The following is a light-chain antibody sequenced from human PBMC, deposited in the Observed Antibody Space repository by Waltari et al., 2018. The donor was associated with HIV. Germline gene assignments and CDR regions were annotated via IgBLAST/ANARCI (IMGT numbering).Light chain of an antibody. Sequence: QSVLTQSPSASGTPGQRVIISCSGTISNIGSKTVNWYRQLPGTAPKFLIYRDVKRPSGVPDRFSGSKSGTSSSLAISGLQSEDEADYYCAAWDDSLNSYVFGPGTKVTVL. CDR2: RDV. J-gene: IGLJ1*01. CDR1: ISNIGSKT. CDR3: AAWDDSLNSYV. V-gene: IGLV1-44*01.